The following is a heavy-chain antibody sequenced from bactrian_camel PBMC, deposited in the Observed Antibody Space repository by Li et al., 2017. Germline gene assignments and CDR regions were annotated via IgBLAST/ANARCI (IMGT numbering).Heavy chain of an antibody. CDR1: GLTYKVNF. J-gene: IGHJ6*01. CDR3: AVDGGYYSYEHWADFGY. D-gene: IGHD2*01. Sequence: VQLVESGGGSVQAGGSLRLSCAASGLTYKVNFMSWFRQAPGKEREGVAVIDSDGTTTYADSVQGRFTISQDNAKNTLYLQMNSLKSEDTGLYYCAVDGGYYSYEHWADFGYWGQGTQVTVS. CDR2: IDSDGTT. V-gene: IGHV3S67*01.